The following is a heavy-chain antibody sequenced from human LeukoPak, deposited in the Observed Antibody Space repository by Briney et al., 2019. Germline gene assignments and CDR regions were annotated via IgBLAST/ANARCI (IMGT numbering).Heavy chain of an antibody. CDR1: GFTFSSYW. D-gene: IGHD3-9*01. CDR3: TRDLMDYDVSTGLHHYYMDV. J-gene: IGHJ6*02. CDR2: INGDGRNI. Sequence: GGSLRLSCVASGFTFSSYWMHWIRQDPRKGLVWVSRINGDGRNINYADSVRGRFTISRDNAKNTLYLQMNTLRVEDTAVYYCTRDLMDYDVSTGLHHYYMDVWGQGTTVTVSS. V-gene: IGHV3-74*01.